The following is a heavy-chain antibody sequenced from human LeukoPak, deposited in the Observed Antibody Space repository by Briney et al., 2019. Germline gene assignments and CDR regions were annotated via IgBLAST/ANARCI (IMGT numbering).Heavy chain of an antibody. D-gene: IGHD1-26*01. CDR1: GFTVGSSY. V-gene: IGHV3-53*01. J-gene: IGHJ4*02. CDR2: IYSGGST. Sequence: GGSLRLSCAASGFTVGSSYMGWVRQAPGKGLEWVSVIYSGGSTYYADSMKGRFTLSRDNSKNALYLQMNSLRAEDTAVYYCARLSGSYYEADYWGQGTLVTVSS. CDR3: ARLSGSYYEADY.